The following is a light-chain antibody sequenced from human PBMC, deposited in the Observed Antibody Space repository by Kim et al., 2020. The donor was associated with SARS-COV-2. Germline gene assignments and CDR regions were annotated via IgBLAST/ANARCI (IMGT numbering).Light chain of an antibody. CDR1: SNDVGAYDY. V-gene: IGLV2-14*03. J-gene: IGLJ3*02. CDR3: IAHTTTRTWV. CDR2: DVS. Sequence: QSALTQPASVSGSPGQSITISCTGTSNDVGAYDYVSWYQQHPGKAPKVILYDVSDRPSGVSTRFSGSKSGNTASLTISGLQAEDEADYYCIAHTTTRTWVFGGGTKVTVL.